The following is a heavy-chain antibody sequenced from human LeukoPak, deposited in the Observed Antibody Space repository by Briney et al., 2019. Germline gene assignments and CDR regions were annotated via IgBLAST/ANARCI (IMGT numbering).Heavy chain of an antibody. CDR2: IIPILGIA. CDR1: GGTFSSYA. J-gene: IGHJ4*02. Sequence: ASVKVSCKASGGTFSSYAISWVRQAPGQGLEWMGRIIPILGIANYAQKFQGRVTITADKSTSTAYMELSSLRSEDTAVYYCARARDYGGLEDWGQGTLVTVSS. D-gene: IGHD4-23*01. CDR3: ARARDYGGLED. V-gene: IGHV1-69*04.